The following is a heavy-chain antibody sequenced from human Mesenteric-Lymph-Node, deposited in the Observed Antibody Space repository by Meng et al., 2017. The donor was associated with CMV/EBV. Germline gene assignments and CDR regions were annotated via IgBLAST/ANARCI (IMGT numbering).Heavy chain of an antibody. CDR1: GFTFSSYA. CDR3: ARGPRAFNWFDP. V-gene: IGHV3-23*01. Sequence: GESLKISCAASGFTFSSYAMSWVRQAPGKGLEWVSAISGSGGSTYYADSVKGRFTISRENAKNTLYLQMNSLRAEDTAVYYCARGPRAFNWFDPWGQGTLVTVSS. J-gene: IGHJ5*02. CDR2: ISGSGGST.